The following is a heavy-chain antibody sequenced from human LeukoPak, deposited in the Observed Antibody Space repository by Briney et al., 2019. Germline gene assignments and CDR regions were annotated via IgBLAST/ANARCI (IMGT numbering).Heavy chain of an antibody. V-gene: IGHV3-15*01. CDR2: IKSKTDGGTT. Sequence: PGGSLRLSCAASGFTFSNAWMSWVHQAQGKGLEWVGRIKSKTDGGTTDYAAPVKGRFTISRDDSKNTLYLQMNSLKTEDTAVYYCTTERYSSSWYYVGYWGQGTLVTVSS. CDR1: GFTFSNAW. J-gene: IGHJ4*02. D-gene: IGHD6-13*01. CDR3: TTERYSSSWYYVGY.